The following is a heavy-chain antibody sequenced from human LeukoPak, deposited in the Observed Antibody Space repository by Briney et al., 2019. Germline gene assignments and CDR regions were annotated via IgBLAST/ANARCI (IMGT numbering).Heavy chain of an antibody. Sequence: GGSLRLSCAASGFTVSSNYMSWVRQAPGKGLEWVSVIYSGGSTYYADSVEGRFTISRDNSKNTLYLQMNSLRAEDTAVYYCARSHMSRGGGSCYIDYWGQGTLVTVSS. V-gene: IGHV3-53*01. CDR2: IYSGGST. CDR3: ARSHMSRGGGSCYIDY. J-gene: IGHJ4*02. D-gene: IGHD2-15*01. CDR1: GFTVSSNY.